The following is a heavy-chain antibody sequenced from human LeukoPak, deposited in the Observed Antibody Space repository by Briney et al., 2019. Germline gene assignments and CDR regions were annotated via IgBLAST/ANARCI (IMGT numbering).Heavy chain of an antibody. D-gene: IGHD6-13*01. CDR2: IGHSGST. Sequence: WETLSLTCTVSGYSISSGYYWGWIRQPPGKGLEWIGSIGHSGSTSYNPSLRSRVTISVDTSRNQFSLKLSSVTAADTAVYYCATTPKDYSNSWSYFDYWGQGTLVTVSS. J-gene: IGHJ4*02. CDR1: GYSISSGYY. V-gene: IGHV4-38-2*02. CDR3: ATTPKDYSNSWSYFDY.